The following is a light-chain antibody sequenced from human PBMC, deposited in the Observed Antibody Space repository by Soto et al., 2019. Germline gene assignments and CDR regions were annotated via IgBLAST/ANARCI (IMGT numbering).Light chain of an antibody. V-gene: IGKV1-39*01. CDR2: AAS. CDR1: QSISSY. J-gene: IGKJ2*01. Sequence: DIQMTQSPSSLSASVGDRVTITCRASQSISSYLNWYQQKPGKAPKLLIYAASSLHSGVPSRFSGSGSGTDFTHTISSLQPEDFATYYCQQSYSTLPYTFGQGTKLEIK. CDR3: QQSYSTLPYT.